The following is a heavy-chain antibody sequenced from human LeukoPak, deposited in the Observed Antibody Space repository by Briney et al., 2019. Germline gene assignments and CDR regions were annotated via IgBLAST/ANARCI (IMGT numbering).Heavy chain of an antibody. CDR2: SGSN. CDR3: ARVGIDYSGNIIKYYFDY. D-gene: IGHD4-23*01. J-gene: IGHJ4*02. V-gene: IGHV4-59*07. CDR1: GGSISDYY. Sequence: SDTLSLTRTVSGGSISDYYWSWIRQPPGRGLEWIAYSGSNNYNPSLKTRVMISVDTSKNQFSRTCSPVTAADTAVYYCARVGIDYSGNIIKYYFDYWGQGTLVTVSS.